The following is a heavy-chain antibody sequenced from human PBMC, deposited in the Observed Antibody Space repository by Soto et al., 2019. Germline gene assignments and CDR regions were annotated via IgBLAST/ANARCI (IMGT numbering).Heavy chain of an antibody. CDR1: GGSFSGYY. D-gene: IGHD6-13*01. CDR2: INHSGST. V-gene: IGHV4-34*01. CDR3: ARLNPGIAAAGRAFDI. J-gene: IGHJ3*02. Sequence: SETLSLTCAVYGGSFSGYYWSWIRQPPVKGLEWIGEINHSGSTNYNPSLKSRVTISVDTSKNQFSLKLSSVTAADTAVYYCARLNPGIAAAGRAFDIWGQGTMVTVSS.